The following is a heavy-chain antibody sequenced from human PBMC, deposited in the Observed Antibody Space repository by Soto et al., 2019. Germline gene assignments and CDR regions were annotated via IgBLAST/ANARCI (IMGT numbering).Heavy chain of an antibody. J-gene: IGHJ6*02. Sequence: PSETLSLTCTVSGGSVSSGSYYWSWIRQPPGKGLEWIGYIYYSGSTNYNPSLKSRVTISVDTSKNQFSLQLSSVTAADTAVYYCARWATIFGVVTLGMDVWGQGTTVTVSS. CDR3: ARWATIFGVVTLGMDV. D-gene: IGHD3-3*01. CDR2: IYYSGST. V-gene: IGHV4-61*01. CDR1: GGSVSSGSYY.